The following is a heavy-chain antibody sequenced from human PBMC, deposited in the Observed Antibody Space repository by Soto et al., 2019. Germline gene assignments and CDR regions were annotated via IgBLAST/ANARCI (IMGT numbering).Heavy chain of an antibody. D-gene: IGHD2-21*02. CDR3: ARTATYYLDT. V-gene: IGHV4-4*02. CDR1: GGAINSNW. Sequence: GTLSLTCAVSGGAINSNWWSWVRQPPGKGLEWIGEIFHSGGTNYNPSLKGRVTISIDKSKNEVSLTLSSVTAADTAVYHCARTATYYLDTWGQGTLVTVSS. J-gene: IGHJ4*02. CDR2: IFHSGGT.